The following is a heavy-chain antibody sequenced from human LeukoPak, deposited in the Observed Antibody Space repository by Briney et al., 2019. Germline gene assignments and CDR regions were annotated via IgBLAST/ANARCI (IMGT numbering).Heavy chain of an antibody. CDR3: AKRGYCRGGTCFSHDAFDI. V-gene: IGHV3-30*18. D-gene: IGHD2-15*01. J-gene: IGHJ3*02. CDR1: GFTVSSNY. CDR2: ISYDGGNI. Sequence: PGGSLRLSCAASGFTVSSNYMSWVRQAPGKGLEWVAVISYDGGNISYTDSVKGRFTISRDNSKNTLYLQMNSLRAEDTAVYYCAKRGYCRGGTCFSHDAFDIWGQGTMVTVSS.